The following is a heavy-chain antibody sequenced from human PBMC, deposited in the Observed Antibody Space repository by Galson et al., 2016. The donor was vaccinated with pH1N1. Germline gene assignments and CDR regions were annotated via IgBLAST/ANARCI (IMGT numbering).Heavy chain of an antibody. J-gene: IGHJ4*02. CDR1: EFALSNNKW. Sequence: SLRLSCAASEFALSNNKWMHWMRQSPGRGLEWVSVLKSDGTTTNYADSVKGRFTISRDNSKNTLYLQMDSLRPDDTAMYYCAKPRFTYSHGSFDFWGQGTLVTVSS. CDR3: AKPRFTYSHGSFDF. V-gene: IGHV3-74*01. D-gene: IGHD1-14*01. CDR2: LKSDGTTT.